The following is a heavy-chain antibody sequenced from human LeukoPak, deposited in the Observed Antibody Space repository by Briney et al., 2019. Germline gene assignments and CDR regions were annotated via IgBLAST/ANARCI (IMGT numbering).Heavy chain of an antibody. J-gene: IGHJ5*02. CDR2: IYYSETT. CDR1: GVSISSHY. D-gene: IGHD2-15*01. V-gene: IGHV4-59*11. CDR3: ARELEDCSGGSCYSGWLDP. Sequence: SETLSLTCTVSGVSISSHYWSWIRQPPGKGLEWIGYIYYSETTNYNPSLKSRVTMSLDTSKNQFSLKLTSVTAADTAVYCCARELEDCSGGSCYSGWLDPWGQGTRVTVSS.